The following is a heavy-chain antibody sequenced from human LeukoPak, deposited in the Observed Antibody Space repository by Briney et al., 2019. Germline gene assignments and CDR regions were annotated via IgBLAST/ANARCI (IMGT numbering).Heavy chain of an antibody. Sequence: PGGSLSLSCAASGFTFSDHHMDWVRQAPGKGLGWVAAIWYDGSNKYYADSVKGRFTISRDNSKNTLYLQMNSLRAEDTAVYYCARSLNGDPPDFDYWGQGTLVTVSS. D-gene: IGHD4-17*01. J-gene: IGHJ4*02. CDR2: IWYDGSNK. V-gene: IGHV3-33*08. CDR3: ARSLNGDPPDFDY. CDR1: GFTFSDHH.